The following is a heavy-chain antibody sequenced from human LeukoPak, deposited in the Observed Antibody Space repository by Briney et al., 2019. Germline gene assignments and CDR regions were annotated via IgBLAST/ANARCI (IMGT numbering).Heavy chain of an antibody. J-gene: IGHJ4*02. CDR3: AGLVGRYSSGLYYYYFDY. CDR1: GDSINGLDL. D-gene: IGHD3-22*01. CDR2: MYLSGTT. Sequence: SGTQSLTCTVSGDSINGLDLWSWVRQPPGKGLEWIGEMYLSGTTHSNPSVKSRVTISIDKSKNQFFLNLSSVTAADTAVYYCAGLVGRYSSGLYYYYFDYWGQGTLVTVSS. V-gene: IGHV4-4*02.